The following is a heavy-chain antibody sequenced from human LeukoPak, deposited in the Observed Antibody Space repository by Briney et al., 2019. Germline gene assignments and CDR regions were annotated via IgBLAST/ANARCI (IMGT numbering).Heavy chain of an antibody. V-gene: IGHV1-18*01. CDR1: GYTFTSYG. CDR3: ARDGTSTTHDYYDSSGYYRILDY. CDR2: ISAYNGNT. Sequence: GVSVKVSCKASGYTFTSYGISWVRQAPGQGLEWMGWISAYNGNTNYAQKLQGRVTMTTDTSTSTAYMELRSLRSDDTAVYYCARDGTSTTHDYYDSSGYYRILDYWGQGTLVTVSS. D-gene: IGHD3-22*01. J-gene: IGHJ4*02.